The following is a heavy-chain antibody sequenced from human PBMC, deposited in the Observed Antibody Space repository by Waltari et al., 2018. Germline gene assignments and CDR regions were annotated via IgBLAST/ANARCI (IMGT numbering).Heavy chain of an antibody. V-gene: IGHV3-48*02. CDR3: ARVVARD. Sequence: CAASGFSLSSYSMNWVRQAPGRGLEWVSFISSSGAIIHYADSVKGRFTISRDSAKNSLYLQMNSLRDEDTAVYYCARVVARDWGQGTLVTVSS. CDR1: GFSLSSYS. J-gene: IGHJ4*02. CDR2: ISSSGAII.